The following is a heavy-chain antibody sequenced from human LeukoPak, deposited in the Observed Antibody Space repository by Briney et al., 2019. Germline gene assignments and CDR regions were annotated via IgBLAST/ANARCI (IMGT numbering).Heavy chain of an antibody. CDR2: MNPNSGNT. CDR1: GYTFTSYD. CDR3: ATSEVVAVRRAFDI. J-gene: IGHJ3*02. D-gene: IGHD2-15*01. Sequence: ASVKVSCKASGYTFTSYDINWVRQATGQGLEWMGWMNPNSGNTGYAQKFQGRVTMTRNTSISTAYMELSSLRSEDTAVYYCATSEVVAVRRAFDIWGQGTMVNVSS. V-gene: IGHV1-8*01.